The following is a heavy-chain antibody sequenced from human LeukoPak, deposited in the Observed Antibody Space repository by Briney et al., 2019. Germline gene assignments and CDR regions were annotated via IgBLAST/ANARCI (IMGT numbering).Heavy chain of an antibody. CDR2: ISSSSSYI. V-gene: IGHV3-21*01. CDR3: AREGSLITMVRGVKNWFDP. Sequence: GGSLRLSCAASGFTFSSYSMNWVRQAPGKGLEWVSSISSSSSYIYYADSVKGRFTISRDNAKNSLYLQMNSLRAEDTAVYYCAREGSLITMVRGVKNWFDPWGQGTLVTVSS. D-gene: IGHD3-10*01. CDR1: GFTFSSYS. J-gene: IGHJ5*02.